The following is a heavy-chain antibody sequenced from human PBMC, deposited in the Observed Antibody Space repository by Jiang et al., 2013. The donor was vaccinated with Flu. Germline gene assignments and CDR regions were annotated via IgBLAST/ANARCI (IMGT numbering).Heavy chain of an antibody. V-gene: IGHV3-23*01. D-gene: IGHD3-10*01. CDR3: AKFFSGNFYNDVYYYYAMDV. CDR1: GFTFSSYA. Sequence: VQLLESGGGLVQPGGSLRLSCAASGFTFSSYAMSWVRQAPGKGLEWVSAITGSGGNTYYADSVEGRFTISRDNSKNTLYLQMNSLRAEDTAVYYCAKFFSGNFYNDVYYYYAMDVWAKGPRSPSP. J-gene: IGHJ6*02. CDR2: ITGSGGNT.